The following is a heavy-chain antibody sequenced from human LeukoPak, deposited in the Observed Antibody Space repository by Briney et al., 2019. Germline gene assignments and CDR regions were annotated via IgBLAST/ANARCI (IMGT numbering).Heavy chain of an antibody. CDR1: GFTFTSFW. Sequence: GGSLRLSCEASGFTFTSFWMSWVRQAPGKGLEWVSVIYSGGSTYYADSVKGRFTISRDNSKNTLYLQMNSLRAEDTAVYYCARGGGYSYGFDYWGQGTLVTVSS. V-gene: IGHV3-66*01. J-gene: IGHJ4*02. CDR2: IYSGGST. D-gene: IGHD5-18*01. CDR3: ARGGGYSYGFDY.